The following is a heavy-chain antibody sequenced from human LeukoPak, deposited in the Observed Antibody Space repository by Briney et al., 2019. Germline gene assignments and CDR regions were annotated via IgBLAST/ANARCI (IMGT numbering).Heavy chain of an antibody. D-gene: IGHD4-11*01. CDR3: ARMTTVTTFRVGYFDY. V-gene: IGHV4-59*01. Sequence: SETLSLTCTVSGGSISSYYWSWIRRPPGKGLEGFGYIYYSGSTNYNPSLKSRVTISVDTSKNQFSLKLSSVTAADTAVYYCARMTTVTTFRVGYFDYWGQGTLVTVSS. CDR1: GGSISSYY. CDR2: IYYSGST. J-gene: IGHJ4*02.